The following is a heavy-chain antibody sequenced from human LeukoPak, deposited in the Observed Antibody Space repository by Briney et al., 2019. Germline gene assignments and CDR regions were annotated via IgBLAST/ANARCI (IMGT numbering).Heavy chain of an antibody. J-gene: IGHJ4*02. Sequence: ASVKVSCKASGCTFTGYYLHWVRQAPGQGLEWTGWINPYSGGTNYAQKFQGRVTMTRDTSISTAYMDLSRLRSDDTAVYYCARDGARGVGATRGIDYWGQGTLVTVSS. V-gene: IGHV1-2*02. D-gene: IGHD1-26*01. CDR2: INPYSGGT. CDR1: GCTFTGYY. CDR3: ARDGARGVGATRGIDY.